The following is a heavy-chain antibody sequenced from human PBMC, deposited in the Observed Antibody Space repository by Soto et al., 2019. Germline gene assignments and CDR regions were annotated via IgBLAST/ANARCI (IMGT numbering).Heavy chain of an antibody. D-gene: IGHD2-15*01. CDR1: GYACASVD. CDR2: ISAYNGNT. V-gene: IGHV1-18*01. CDR3: ARDEYYCSGGSCYLPTSTWFDP. J-gene: IGHJ5*01. Sequence: CIAPGYACASVDIRLVREASGQGLELMGWISAYNGNTNYAQKLQGRVTMTTDTSTSTAYMELRSLRSDDTAVYYCARDEYYCSGGSCYLPTSTWFDPWGEGTLVTVSS.